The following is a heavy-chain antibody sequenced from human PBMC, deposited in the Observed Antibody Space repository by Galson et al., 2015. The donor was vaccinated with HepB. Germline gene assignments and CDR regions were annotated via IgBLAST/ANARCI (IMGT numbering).Heavy chain of an antibody. CDR3: ARGFGYYDIWENAENPFGAFDI. CDR1: GGSISSSSYY. D-gene: IGHD3-9*01. J-gene: IGHJ3*02. Sequence: ETLSLTCTVSGGSISSSSYYWGWIRQPPGKGLEWIGSIYYSGSTYYNPSLKSRVTISVDTSKNQFSLKLSSVTAADTAVYYCARGFGYYDIWENAENPFGAFDIWGQGTMVTVSS. CDR2: IYYSGST. V-gene: IGHV4-39*07.